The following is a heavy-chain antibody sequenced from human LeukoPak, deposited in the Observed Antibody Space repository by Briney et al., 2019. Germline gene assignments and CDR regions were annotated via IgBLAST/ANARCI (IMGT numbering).Heavy chain of an antibody. Sequence: SETLSLTCTVSGGSISSYYWSWIRQPPGKGLEWIGYIYYGGSTNYNPSLKSRVTITVDTSKNQFSLKVSSVTAADTAVYYCVRQSGTYSYYYFDYWGQGTLVTVSS. D-gene: IGHD1-26*01. J-gene: IGHJ4*02. CDR3: VRQSGTYSYYYFDY. CDR2: IYYGGST. CDR1: GGSISSYY. V-gene: IGHV4-59*01.